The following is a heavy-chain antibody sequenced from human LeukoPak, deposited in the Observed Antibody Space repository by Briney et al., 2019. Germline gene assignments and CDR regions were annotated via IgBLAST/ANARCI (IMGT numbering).Heavy chain of an antibody. Sequence: PSETLCLTCAVYGGSFSGYYWSWIRQPPGKGLEWIGEINHSGSTNYNPSLKSRVTISVDTSKNQFSLKLSSVTAADTAVYYCARGVGASYDWGQGTLVTVSS. CDR2: INHSGST. CDR3: ARGVGASYD. J-gene: IGHJ4*02. D-gene: IGHD1-26*01. CDR1: GGSFSGYY. V-gene: IGHV4-34*01.